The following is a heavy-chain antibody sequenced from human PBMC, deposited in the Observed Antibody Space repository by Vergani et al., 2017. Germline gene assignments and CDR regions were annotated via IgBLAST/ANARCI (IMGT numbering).Heavy chain of an antibody. Sequence: QVQLQESGPGLVKPSQTLSLTCTVSGGSISSSGISYWSWIRQPAGKGLEWIGHIYTSGSTNYNPSLKSRVTVSVDTSKNQFSLKLSSVTAADTAVYYCAREGRRPYYYGSGNMISYWYLDLWGRGTLVTVPS. CDR2: IYTSGST. D-gene: IGHD3-10*01. CDR1: GGSISSSGISY. V-gene: IGHV4-61*02. J-gene: IGHJ2*01. CDR3: AREGRRPYYYGSGNMISYWYLDL.